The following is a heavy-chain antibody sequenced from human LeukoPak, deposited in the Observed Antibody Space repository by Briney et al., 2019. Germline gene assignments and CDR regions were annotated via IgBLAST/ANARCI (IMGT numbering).Heavy chain of an antibody. D-gene: IGHD3-16*02. CDR1: GFTFSSYA. Sequence: PGRSLRLSCAASGFTFSSYAMHWVRQAPGKGLEWVAVISYDGSNKYYADSVKGRFTISRDNSKNTLYLQMNSLRAEDTAVYYCARAGIVDYFDYWGQGTLVTVSS. CDR3: ARAGIVDYFDY. V-gene: IGHV3-30-3*01. CDR2: ISYDGSNK. J-gene: IGHJ4*02.